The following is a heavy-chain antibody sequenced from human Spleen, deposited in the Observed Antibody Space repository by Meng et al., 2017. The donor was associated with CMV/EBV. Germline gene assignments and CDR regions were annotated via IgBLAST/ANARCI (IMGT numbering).Heavy chain of an antibody. CDR1: GFTFDDFA. CDR2: INSDGSST. J-gene: IGHJ4*02. Sequence: GGSLRLSCTASGFTFDDFAMHWVRQAPGKGLVWVARINSDGSSTTYADSVKGRFTISRDNAKNTLYLRVNRLRVEDTAVYYCARKMYSSSPVDIDYWGQGTLVTVSS. CDR3: ARKMYSSSPVDIDY. V-gene: IGHV3-74*01. D-gene: IGHD6-6*01.